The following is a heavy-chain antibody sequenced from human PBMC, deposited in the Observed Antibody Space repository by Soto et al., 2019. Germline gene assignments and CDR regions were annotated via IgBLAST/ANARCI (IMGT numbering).Heavy chain of an antibody. CDR3: AKHRYGSGSYAGDY. D-gene: IGHD3-10*01. Sequence: EVQLLESGGGLAQPGGSLRLSCAASGFTFSTYAMSWVRQAPGKGLEWVSGLSGSGGSTYYADSVKGRFTISRDNSMNTLYLQMNSLRVEDTAVYYCAKHRYGSGSYAGDYWGQGTLVTVSS. CDR2: LSGSGGST. J-gene: IGHJ4*02. V-gene: IGHV3-23*01. CDR1: GFTFSTYA.